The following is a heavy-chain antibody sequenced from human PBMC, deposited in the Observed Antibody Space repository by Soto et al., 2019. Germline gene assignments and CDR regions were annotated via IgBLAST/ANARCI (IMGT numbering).Heavy chain of an antibody. D-gene: IGHD2-2*01. CDR1: GFTFSSYA. CDR2: ISYDGSNK. J-gene: IGHJ4*02. Sequence: GGSLRLSCAASGFTFSSYAMHWVRQAPGKGLEWVAVISYDGSNKYYADSVKGRFTISRDNSKNTLYLQMNSLRAEDTAVYYCARSVVPAAMPELVDYWGQGTLVTVSS. CDR3: ARSVVPAAMPELVDY. V-gene: IGHV3-30-3*01.